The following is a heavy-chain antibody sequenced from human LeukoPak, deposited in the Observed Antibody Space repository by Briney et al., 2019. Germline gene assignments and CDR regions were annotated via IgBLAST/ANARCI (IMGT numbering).Heavy chain of an antibody. J-gene: IGHJ4*02. CDR1: GFTFSSYA. V-gene: IGHV3-30-3*01. D-gene: IGHD6-13*01. CDR2: ISYDGSNK. CDR3: ARDVEAAAVLYYFDY. Sequence: PGGSLRLSCAASGFTFSSYAMHWVRQAPGKGLEWVAVISYDGSNKYYADSVKGRFTVSRDNSKNTLYPQMNSLRAEDTAVYYCARDVEAAAVLYYFDYWGQGTLVTVSS.